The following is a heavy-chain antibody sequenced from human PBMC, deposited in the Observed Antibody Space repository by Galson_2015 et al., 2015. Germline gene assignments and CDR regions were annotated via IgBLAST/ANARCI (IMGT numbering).Heavy chain of an antibody. V-gene: IGHV1-3*01. CDR2: INAGNDYT. D-gene: IGHD3-22*01. CDR1: GYTFNSYA. CDR3: ARVPYYDTNGWARGPFDY. J-gene: IGHJ4*02. Sequence: SVKVSCKASGYTFNSYAVYWMRQAPGQRLEWMGWINAGNDYTKYSQKFQGRVTITRDTSASTAYMELSSLRSEDTAVYYCARVPYYDTNGWARGPFDYWGQGTLVTVSS.